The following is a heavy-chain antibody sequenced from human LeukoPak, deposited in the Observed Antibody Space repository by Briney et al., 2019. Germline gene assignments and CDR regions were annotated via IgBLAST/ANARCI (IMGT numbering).Heavy chain of an antibody. J-gene: IGHJ4*02. CDR3: ARGGSGLEY. Sequence: AAVKVSCKASGYTFTSYYMYWVRPAPGQGLEWMGIINPSSGITNSAQKLQGRVTMTRDTSTSTVYMELSSLRSDDTAVYYCARGGSGLEYWGQGTLVTVSS. CDR2: INPSSGIT. V-gene: IGHV1-46*04. CDR1: GYTFTSYY. D-gene: IGHD3-3*01.